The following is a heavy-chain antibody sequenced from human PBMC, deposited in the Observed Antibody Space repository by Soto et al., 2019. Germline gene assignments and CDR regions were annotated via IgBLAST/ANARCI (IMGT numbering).Heavy chain of an antibody. CDR3: ARDGSSGSARNMDV. CDR1: GVSISSYC. V-gene: IGHV4-59*01. J-gene: IGHJ6*02. Sequence: SETLSLTCTVSGVSISSYCWSWIRQPPGKGLEWIGYIYYSGSTNYNPSLKSRVTISVDTSKNQFSLKLSSVTAADTAVYYCARDGSSGSARNMDVWGQGTTVTVSS. D-gene: IGHD6-19*01. CDR2: IYYSGST.